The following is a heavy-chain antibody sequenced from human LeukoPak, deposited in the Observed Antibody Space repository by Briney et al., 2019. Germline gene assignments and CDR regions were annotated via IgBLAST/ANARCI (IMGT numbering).Heavy chain of an antibody. CDR3: ARDGIDYDSSGYLDY. J-gene: IGHJ4*02. D-gene: IGHD3-22*01. CDR2: INWNGGST. Sequence: GXXLRLSCAASGFTFDDYGMSWVRHAPGKGLEWVSGINWNGGSTVYADSVKGRFTISRDNAKNSLYLQMNSLRAEDTALYYCARDGIDYDSSGYLDYWGQGTLVTVSS. CDR1: GFTFDDYG. V-gene: IGHV3-20*04.